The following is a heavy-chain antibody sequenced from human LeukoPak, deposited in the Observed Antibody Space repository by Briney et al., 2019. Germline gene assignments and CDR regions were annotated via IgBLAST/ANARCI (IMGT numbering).Heavy chain of an antibody. CDR3: ARVVFLGTRRWRNRGYYFDY. Sequence: SETLSLTCTVSGGSISSSSYYWGWIRQPPGKGLGWIGSIYYSGSTYYNPSLKSRVTISVDTSKNQFSLKLSSVTAADTAVYYCARVVFLGTRRWRNRGYYFDYWGQGTLVTVSS. D-gene: IGHD3-3*01. CDR2: IYYSGST. V-gene: IGHV4-39*07. CDR1: GGSISSSSYY. J-gene: IGHJ4*02.